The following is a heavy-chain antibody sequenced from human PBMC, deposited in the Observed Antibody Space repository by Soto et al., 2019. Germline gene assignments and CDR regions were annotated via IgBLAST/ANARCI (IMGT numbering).Heavy chain of an antibody. CDR1: GGSISSGGYY. J-gene: IGHJ4*02. V-gene: IGHV4-31*03. CDR3: ARANGDPAMKDY. Sequence: PSETLSLTCTVSGGSISSGGYYWSWIRQHPGKGLEWIGYIYYSGSTYYNPSLKSRVTISVDTSKNQFSLKLSSVTAADTAVYYCARANGDPAMKDYWGQGTLVTVSS. CDR2: IYYSGST. D-gene: IGHD5-18*01.